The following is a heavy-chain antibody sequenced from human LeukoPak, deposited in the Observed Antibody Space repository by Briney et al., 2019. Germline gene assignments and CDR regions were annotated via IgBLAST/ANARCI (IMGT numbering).Heavy chain of an antibody. Sequence: SETLSLTCTVSGGSISSSSYYWGWIRQPPGKGLEWIGSIYYSGSTYYNPSLKSRVTISVDTSKNQFSLKLSPVTAADTAVYYCARVGGRYDILTGYYSVLGFDYWGQGTLVTVSS. D-gene: IGHD3-9*01. J-gene: IGHJ4*02. CDR1: GGSISSSSYY. V-gene: IGHV4-39*01. CDR2: IYYSGST. CDR3: ARVGGRYDILTGYYSVLGFDY.